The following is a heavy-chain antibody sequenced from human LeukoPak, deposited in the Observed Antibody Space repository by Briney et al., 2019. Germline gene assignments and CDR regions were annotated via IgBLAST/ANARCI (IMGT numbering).Heavy chain of an antibody. V-gene: IGHV3-49*04. Sequence: PGGSLRLSCTASEFTSGDYPMSWVRQAPGKGLERVGFIRTEAYGGTTEYAASVKGRFTISRDDSKSIVYLQMNSPKIEDRGVYYCARLSRAYYGMDVWGQGTTVTVSS. CDR1: EFTSGDYP. CDR3: ARLSRAYYGMDV. J-gene: IGHJ6*02. CDR2: IRTEAYGGTT.